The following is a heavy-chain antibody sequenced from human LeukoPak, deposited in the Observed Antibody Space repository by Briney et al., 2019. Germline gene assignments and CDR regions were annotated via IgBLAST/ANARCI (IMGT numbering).Heavy chain of an antibody. CDR3: AKDPTPDYGDYAPIDY. CDR2: ISYDGSNK. CDR1: GFTFSSYD. J-gene: IGHJ4*02. D-gene: IGHD4-17*01. Sequence: PGGSQTLFCAASGFTFSSYDMHWVRQAPGKGLEWVAVISYDGSNKYYADSVKGRFTISRDNSKNTLYLQMNSLRAEDTAVYYCAKDPTPDYGDYAPIDYWGRGTLVTVSS. V-gene: IGHV3-30*18.